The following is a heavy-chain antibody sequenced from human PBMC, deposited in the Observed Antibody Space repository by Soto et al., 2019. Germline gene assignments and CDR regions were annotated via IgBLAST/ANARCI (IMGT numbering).Heavy chain of an antibody. V-gene: IGHV4-39*01. D-gene: IGHD6-19*01. CDR2: IYYSGSA. Sequence: SETLSLTCTVSADSIRDSNYYWGWFRQPPGKELRWIGSIYYSGSAYYDPSLRSRVTISVDASKSHFSLILNSVTAADTAVYFCARHSGRFGIAGAGIDSSGRGILVTVSS. CDR1: ADSIRDSNYY. CDR3: ARHSGRFGIAGAGIDS. J-gene: IGHJ5*01.